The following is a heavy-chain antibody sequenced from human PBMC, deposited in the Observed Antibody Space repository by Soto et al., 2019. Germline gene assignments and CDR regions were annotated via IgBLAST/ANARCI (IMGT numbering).Heavy chain of an antibody. D-gene: IGHD3-3*01. V-gene: IGHV4-61*01. Sequence: ETLSLTCTVSGGSVSSESHYWSWIRQTPGKGLEWIGYIYYTGSTNYNPSLKGRVTMSVDTSRDQVSLRLRSVTRADTAAYYCARDQYDFRSGSYYYAMEVWGQGTKVTVSS. CDR2: IYYTGST. CDR1: GGSVSSESHY. CDR3: ARDQYDFRSGSYYYAMEV. J-gene: IGHJ6*02.